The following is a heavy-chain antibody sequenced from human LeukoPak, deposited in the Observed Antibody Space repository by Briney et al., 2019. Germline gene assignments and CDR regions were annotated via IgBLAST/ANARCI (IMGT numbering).Heavy chain of an antibody. D-gene: IGHD3-10*01. V-gene: IGHV1-69*10. CDR2: IIPILGIA. CDR3: ARDLGCVSGSYYDY. J-gene: IGHJ4*02. Sequence: ASVKLSCKASGGTFSSYAISLVRQAPGPGLECMRGIIPILGIANYAQNLQGRVTITADKCTSTAYMELSSLRPEDTAVYYCARDLGCVSGSYYDYWGQGTLVTVSS. CDR1: GGTFSSYA.